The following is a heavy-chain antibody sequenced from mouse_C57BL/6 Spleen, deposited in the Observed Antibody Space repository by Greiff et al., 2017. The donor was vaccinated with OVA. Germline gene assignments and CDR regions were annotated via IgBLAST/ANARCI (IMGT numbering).Heavy chain of an antibody. D-gene: IGHD3-2*02. CDR3: ARCMRTDQATSMDD. CDR1: GYTFTGYY. J-gene: IGHJ4*01. V-gene: IGHV1-76*01. CDR2: IYPGSGST. Sequence: QVQLQQSGAELVRPGASVKLSCKASGYTFTGYYMNWVKQRPGQGLEWIAMIYPGSGSTYYNETFKSKATLTVDKSSSTAYMQLSSLTSEDSAVDVCARCMRTDQATSMDDWGKGTSVTVSS.